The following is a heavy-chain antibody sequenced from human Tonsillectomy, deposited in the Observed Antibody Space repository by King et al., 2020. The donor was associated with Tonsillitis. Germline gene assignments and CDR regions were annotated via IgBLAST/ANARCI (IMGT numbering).Heavy chain of an antibody. CDR2: VSGSGGTT. V-gene: IGHV3-23*04. J-gene: IGHJ4*02. D-gene: IGHD3-10*01. CDR1: GFTFSNYA. Sequence: DVQLVESGGGLVQPGGSLRLSCAASGFTFSNYAMNWVRQAPGKGLEWVSSVSGSGGTTYYADSVKGRFTISRDNSKNTLLLQMNSLSAEDTAVYYCAKEMSQGSGSYKVDYWGQGTLVTVSS. CDR3: AKEMSQGSGSYKVDY.